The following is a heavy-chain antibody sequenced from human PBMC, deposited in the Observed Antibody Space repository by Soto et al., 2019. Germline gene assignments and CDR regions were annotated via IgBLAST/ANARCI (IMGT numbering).Heavy chain of an antibody. CDR3: VKENTTEMIRGWFGP. V-gene: IGHV4-4*07. CDR1: GDSASSYC. J-gene: IGHJ5*02. D-gene: IGHD3-22*01. CDR2: MYTTGTT. Sequence: PSETVSLTCTFSGDSASSYCWSCVRQTAGKGLEWIGRMYTTGTTNYNPSLKSRVTMSIDTSKRQFSLKLSSVTAADTAVYYCVKENTTEMIRGWFGPWGQGTQATVS.